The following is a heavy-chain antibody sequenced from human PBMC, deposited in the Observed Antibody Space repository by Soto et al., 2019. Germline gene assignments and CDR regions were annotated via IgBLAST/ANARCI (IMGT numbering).Heavy chain of an antibody. CDR1: GGSTSSYY. Sequence: SETLSLTCTVSGGSTSSYYWSWIRQPPGKGLEWIGYIYYSGSTNYNPSLKSRVTISVDTSKNQFSLKLSSVTAADTAVYYCARSRGWLQLVAFDYWGQGTLVTVSS. CDR3: ARSRGWLQLVAFDY. CDR2: IYYSGST. V-gene: IGHV4-59*01. D-gene: IGHD5-12*01. J-gene: IGHJ4*02.